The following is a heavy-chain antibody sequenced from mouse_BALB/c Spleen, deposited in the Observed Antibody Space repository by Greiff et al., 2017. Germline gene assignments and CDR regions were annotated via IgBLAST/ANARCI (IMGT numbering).Heavy chain of an antibody. CDR3: ARKKYGNYLYFDV. Sequence: VQLKESGAELVRPGSSVKISCKASGYAFSSYWMNWVKQRPGQGLEWIGQFYPGDGDTNYNGKFKGKATLTADKSSSTAYMQLSSLTSEDSAVYFCARKKYGNYLYFDVWGAGTTVTVSS. J-gene: IGHJ1*01. V-gene: IGHV1-80*01. CDR2: FYPGDGDT. CDR1: GYAFSSYW. D-gene: IGHD2-10*02.